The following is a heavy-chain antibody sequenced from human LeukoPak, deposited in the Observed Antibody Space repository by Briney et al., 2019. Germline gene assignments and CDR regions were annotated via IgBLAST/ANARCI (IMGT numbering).Heavy chain of an antibody. Sequence: GGSLRLSCAASGFTFSDYYMSWIRQAPGKGLEGVSYISNSGSTKYYADSVKGRFTISRDNAKNSLYLQMNSLRAEDTAVYYCASRKSYYDSSGFSSDAFDIWGQGTMVTVSS. D-gene: IGHD3-22*01. V-gene: IGHV3-11*04. CDR3: ASRKSYYDSSGFSSDAFDI. CDR2: ISNSGSTK. J-gene: IGHJ3*02. CDR1: GFTFSDYY.